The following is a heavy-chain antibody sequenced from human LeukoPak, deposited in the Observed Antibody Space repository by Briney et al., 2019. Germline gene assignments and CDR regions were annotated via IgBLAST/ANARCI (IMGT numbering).Heavy chain of an antibody. J-gene: IGHJ6*02. CDR1: GYTFTGYY. V-gene: IGHV1-46*01. Sequence: ASVKVSCKASGYTFTGYYMHWVRQAPGQGLEWMGIINPSGGSTSYAQKFQGRVTMTRDTSTSTVYMELSSLRSEDTAVYYCARDLGITMVRGDYYYYYYGMDVWGQGTTVTVSS. D-gene: IGHD3-10*01. CDR3: ARDLGITMVRGDYYYYYYGMDV. CDR2: INPSGGST.